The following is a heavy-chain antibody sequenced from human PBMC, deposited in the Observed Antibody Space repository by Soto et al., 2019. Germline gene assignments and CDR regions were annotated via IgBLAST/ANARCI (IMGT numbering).Heavy chain of an antibody. CDR1: GGSISSSSYY. V-gene: IGHV4-39*01. J-gene: IGHJ5*02. Sequence: PSETLSLTCTVSGGSISSSSYYWGWIRQPPGKGLEWIGSIYYSGSTYYNPSLKSRVTISVDTSKNQFSLKLSSVTAADTAVYYCARLMDWNPFYWMNWFDPWGQGTLVTVSS. D-gene: IGHD1-1*01. CDR3: ARLMDWNPFYWMNWFDP. CDR2: IYYSGST.